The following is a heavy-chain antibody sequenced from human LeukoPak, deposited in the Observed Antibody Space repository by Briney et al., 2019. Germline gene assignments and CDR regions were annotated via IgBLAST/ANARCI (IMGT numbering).Heavy chain of an antibody. CDR3: AKSPLAYCSGASCHLYFDY. J-gene: IGHJ4*02. CDR1: GFTFSTYA. V-gene: IGHV3-23*01. D-gene: IGHD2-15*01. CDR2: LSDSGGYT. Sequence: GGSLRLFCAASGFTFSTYAMHWVRQAPGKGLEWVSGLSDSGGYTYYADSVKGRFTISRDNSKNTLYLQMNSLRAEDTAIYYCAKSPLAYCSGASCHLYFDYWGQGTLVTVSS.